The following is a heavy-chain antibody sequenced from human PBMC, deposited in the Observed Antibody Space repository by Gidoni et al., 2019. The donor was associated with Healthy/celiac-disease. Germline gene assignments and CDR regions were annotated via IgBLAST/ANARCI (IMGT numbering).Heavy chain of an antibody. CDR2: IIPIFGTA. V-gene: IGHV1-69*01. D-gene: IGHD3-22*01. CDR3: ARETYYYDSSGYPSAGAFDI. CDR1: GGTFSSYA. J-gene: IGHJ3*02. Sequence: QVQLVQSGAEVKKPGSSVKVSCKASGGTFSSYAISWVRQAPGQGLEWMGGIIPIFGTANYAQKFQGRVTITADESTSTAYMELSSLRSEDTAVYYCARETYYYDSSGYPSAGAFDIWGQGTMVTVSS.